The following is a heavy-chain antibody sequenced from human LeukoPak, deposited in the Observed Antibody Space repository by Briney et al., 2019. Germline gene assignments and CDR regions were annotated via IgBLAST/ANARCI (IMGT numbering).Heavy chain of an antibody. J-gene: IGHJ3*02. CDR2: IYSGGST. Sequence: GGSLRLSCAASGFTVSSNYMSWVRQAPGKGLEWVSVIYSGGSTYYADSVKGRFTISRDNSKNTLYLQMNSLRAKDTAVYYCAREALTVAGVDAFDIWGQGTMVTVSS. CDR3: AREALTVAGVDAFDI. V-gene: IGHV3-53*01. D-gene: IGHD6-19*01. CDR1: GFTVSSNY.